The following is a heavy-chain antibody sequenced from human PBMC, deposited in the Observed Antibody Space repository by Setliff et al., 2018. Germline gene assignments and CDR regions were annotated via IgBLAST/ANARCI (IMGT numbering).Heavy chain of an antibody. D-gene: IGHD6-19*01. CDR3: VRVTSGRLDFDY. Sequence: GASVKVSCKASGYTFTSYAMHWVRQAPGQGLEWMGWINNYNFNTQYAQKFQGRVTVTTDTSTTTAYMELRSLRSEDTAVYYCVRVTSGRLDFDYWGQGTPVTVSS. CDR1: GYTFTSYA. J-gene: IGHJ4*02. CDR2: INNYNFNT. V-gene: IGHV1-3*04.